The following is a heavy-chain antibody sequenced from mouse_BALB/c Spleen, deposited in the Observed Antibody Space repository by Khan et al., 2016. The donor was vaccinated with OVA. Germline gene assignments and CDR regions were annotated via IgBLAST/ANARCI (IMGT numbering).Heavy chain of an antibody. Sequence: QVQLQQPGAELAKPGASVKMSCKASGYTFPTYWMHWVKQRPGQGLEWIGYINPTSGYTDYNEKFKDRATLSADKSSSTAYMQLSSLTSEDSEVYYCTRDRIDYWGQGTTLTVSA. CDR1: GYTFPTYW. CDR3: TRDRIDY. CDR2: INPTSGYT. V-gene: IGHV1-7*01. J-gene: IGHJ2*01.